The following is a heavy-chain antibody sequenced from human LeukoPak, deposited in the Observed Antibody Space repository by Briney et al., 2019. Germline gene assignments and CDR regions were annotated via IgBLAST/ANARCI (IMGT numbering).Heavy chain of an antibody. CDR2: IYTSGST. CDR3: ARVLVGATPYYYYYYMDV. J-gene: IGHJ6*03. CDR1: GGSISSGSYY. D-gene: IGHD1-26*01. Sequence: SETLSLTCTVSGGSISSGSYYWSWIRQPAGKGLEWIGRIYTSGSTNYNPSLKSRVTISVDTSKNQFSLKLSSVTAADTAVYYCARVLVGATPYYYYYYMDVWGKGTTVTVSS. V-gene: IGHV4-61*02.